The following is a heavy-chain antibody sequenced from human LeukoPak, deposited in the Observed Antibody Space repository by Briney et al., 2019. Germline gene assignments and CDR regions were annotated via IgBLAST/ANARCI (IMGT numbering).Heavy chain of an antibody. D-gene: IGHD5-18*01. CDR1: GFTVSSNY. CDR3: AKEAMASNYFDY. J-gene: IGHJ4*02. V-gene: IGHV3-66*01. CDR2: IYRGVST. Sequence: PGGSLRLSCVASGFTVSSNYMSWVRQAPGKGLEWVSVIYRGVSTYYADSVKGRLIISRDNSKNTLYLQMNSLRAEDTAVYYCAKEAMASNYFDYWGQGTLVTVSS.